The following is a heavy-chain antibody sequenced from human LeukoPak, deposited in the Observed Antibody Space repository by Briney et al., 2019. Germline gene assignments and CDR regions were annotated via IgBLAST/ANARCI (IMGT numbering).Heavy chain of an antibody. CDR3: ARDVVVRGASFDY. V-gene: IGHV3-30-3*01. Sequence: GSLRLSCAASGFTFSSYAMHWVRQAPGKGLEWVAVISYDGSNKYYADSVKGRFTITRDNSKNTLYLQMNSLRAEDTAVFYCARDVVVRGASFDYWGQGTLVTVSS. D-gene: IGHD3-10*01. CDR1: GFTFSSYA. J-gene: IGHJ4*02. CDR2: ISYDGSNK.